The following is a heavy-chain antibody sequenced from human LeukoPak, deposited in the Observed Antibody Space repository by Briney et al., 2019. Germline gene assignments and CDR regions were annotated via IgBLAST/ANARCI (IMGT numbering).Heavy chain of an antibody. Sequence: GESLKISCKGSGYSFTTYWIGWVRQMPGKGLEWMGIIYPGDSDTRYSPSFQGQVTISADKSISTAYLQWSSLKASDTAMYYCARTANYDFWSGNSNAFDIWGQGTMVNVSS. CDR2: IYPGDSDT. CDR3: ARTANYDFWSGNSNAFDI. CDR1: GYSFTTYW. V-gene: IGHV5-51*01. J-gene: IGHJ3*02. D-gene: IGHD3-3*01.